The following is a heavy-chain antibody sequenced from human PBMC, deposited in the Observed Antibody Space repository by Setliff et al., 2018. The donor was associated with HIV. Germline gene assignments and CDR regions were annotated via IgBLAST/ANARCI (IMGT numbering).Heavy chain of an antibody. Sequence: QPGGSLRLSCEASGFSFSSYWMSWVRQAPGKGLEWVANIKQDGSEKHYMDSVKGRFTISRDNANNSLFLQMNSLRADDTAVYFCARPTNIDTLYYGSQTFYMYYYGLDVWGQGTTVTVSS. D-gene: IGHD1-26*01. J-gene: IGHJ6*02. CDR2: IKQDGSEK. CDR1: GFSFSSYW. V-gene: IGHV3-7*01. CDR3: ARPTNIDTLYYGSQTFYMYYYGLDV.